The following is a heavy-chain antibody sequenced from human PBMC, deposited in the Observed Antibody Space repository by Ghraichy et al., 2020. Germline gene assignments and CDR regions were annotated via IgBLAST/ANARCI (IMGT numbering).Heavy chain of an antibody. Sequence: SETLSLTCTVSGGSISSSSYYWGWIRQPPGKGLEWIGSIHYSGSTYYNPSLKSRVTISVDTSKNQFSLKLSSVTAADTAVYYCARMNQILTGWVGANDAFDIWGQGTMVTVSS. CDR2: IHYSGST. J-gene: IGHJ3*02. CDR1: GGSISSSSYY. V-gene: IGHV4-39*01. CDR3: ARMNQILTGWVGANDAFDI. D-gene: IGHD3-9*01.